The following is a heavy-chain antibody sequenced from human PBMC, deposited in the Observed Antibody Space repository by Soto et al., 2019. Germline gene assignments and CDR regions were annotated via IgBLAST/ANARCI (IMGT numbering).Heavy chain of an antibody. CDR2: IYYSGST. J-gene: IGHJ6*02. CDR3: ARDDYIQQGLPVWSKGMDV. D-gene: IGHD2-8*01. Sequence: SETLSLTCTVSGGSISSYYWSWIRQPPGKGLEWIGYIYYSGSTNYNPSLKSRVTISVDTSKNQFSLKLSSVTAADTAVYYCARDDYIQQGLPVWSKGMDVWGQGTTVTVSS. V-gene: IGHV4-59*01. CDR1: GGSISSYY.